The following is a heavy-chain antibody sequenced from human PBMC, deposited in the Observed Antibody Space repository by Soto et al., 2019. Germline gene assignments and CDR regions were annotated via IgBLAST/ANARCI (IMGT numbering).Heavy chain of an antibody. Sequence: GGSLRLSCAASGFTFSSYAMHWVRQAPGKGLEWVAVISYDGSNKYYADPVKGRFTISRDNSKNTLYLQMNSLRAEDTAVYYCARDQVVPAAIVTYYYYGMDVWGQGTTVTVSS. CDR2: ISYDGSNK. CDR3: ARDQVVPAAIVTYYYYGMDV. V-gene: IGHV3-30-3*01. J-gene: IGHJ6*02. D-gene: IGHD2-2*01. CDR1: GFTFSSYA.